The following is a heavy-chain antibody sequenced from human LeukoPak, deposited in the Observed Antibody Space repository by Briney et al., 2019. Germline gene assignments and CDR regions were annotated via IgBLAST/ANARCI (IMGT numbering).Heavy chain of an antibody. V-gene: IGHV1-18*01. CDR3: AREGVAGTWFDP. Sequence: ASVKVSCKASGYTFTSYGISWMRQAPGQGLEWMGWISAYNGNTNYAQKLQGRVTMTTDASTSTAYMELRSLKSDDTAVYYCAREGVAGTWFDPWGQGTLVTVSS. J-gene: IGHJ5*02. D-gene: IGHD6-19*01. CDR1: GYTFTSYG. CDR2: ISAYNGNT.